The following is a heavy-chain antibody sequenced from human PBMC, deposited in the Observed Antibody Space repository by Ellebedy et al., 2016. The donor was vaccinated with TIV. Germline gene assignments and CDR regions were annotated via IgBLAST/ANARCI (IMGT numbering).Heavy chain of an antibody. J-gene: IGHJ3*02. CDR3: ASPSTSGYGPMDI. V-gene: IGHV3-30*03. CDR1: GLSFTTTG. CDR2: IGSDGINK. D-gene: IGHD2-15*01. Sequence: PGGSLRLSCAASGLSFTTTGMHWVRQAPGKGLEWVALIGSDGINKQYVDSVRGRFSISRDNSKNTVSLQMNSLRAEDTAVYYCASPSTSGYGPMDIWGQGTMVTVSS.